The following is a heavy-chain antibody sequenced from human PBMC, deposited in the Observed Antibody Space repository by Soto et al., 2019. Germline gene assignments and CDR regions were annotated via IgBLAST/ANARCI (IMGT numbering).Heavy chain of an antibody. CDR2: IYHSGST. V-gene: IGHV4-30-2*01. D-gene: IGHD1-26*01. CDR3: CREGGELDDY. CDR1: GGSISSGGYS. Sequence: QLQLQESGSGLVKPSQTLSLTCAVSGGSISSGGYSWSWIRQPPGKGLEWIGYIYHSGSTYYNPSLKSRGTISVDRAKNQFPLKLGFGTAAGTGGYFCCREGGELDDYWGQGTLVTVSS. J-gene: IGHJ4*02.